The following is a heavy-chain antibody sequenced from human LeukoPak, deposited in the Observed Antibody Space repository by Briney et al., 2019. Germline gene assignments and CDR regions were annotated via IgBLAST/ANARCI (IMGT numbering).Heavy chain of an antibody. CDR2: IKEDGTEK. CDR1: EFNISDFW. V-gene: IGHV3-7*01. D-gene: IGHD3-16*01. CDR3: VRESRPGGAMGLYHNFDY. Sequence: GGSLRLSCAASEFNISDFWMTWVRQAPGEGLEWVANIKEDGTEKHLVDSVKGRFTISRDNTKNLLHLQMNSLRGDDTATYYCVRESRPGGAMGLYHNFDYWGQGTLVAVSS. J-gene: IGHJ4*02.